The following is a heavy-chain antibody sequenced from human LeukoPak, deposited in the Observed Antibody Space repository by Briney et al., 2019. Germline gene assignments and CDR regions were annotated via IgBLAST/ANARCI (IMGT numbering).Heavy chain of an antibody. CDR1: GGSISSSSYY. CDR3: ARRRYYDSSGYNYFDY. CDR2: SYYSGST. Sequence: PSETLSLTCTVSGGSISSSSYYWGWIRQPPGKGLEWIGSSYYSGSTYYNPSLKSRVSISVDTSKTQFSLKLSSVTAEDTAVYYCARRRYYDSSGYNYFDYWGQGTLVTVSS. J-gene: IGHJ4*02. V-gene: IGHV4-39*01. D-gene: IGHD3-22*01.